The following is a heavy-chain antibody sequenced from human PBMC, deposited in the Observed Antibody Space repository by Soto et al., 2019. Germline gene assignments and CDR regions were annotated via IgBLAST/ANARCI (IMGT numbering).Heavy chain of an antibody. V-gene: IGHV3-30-3*01. CDR2: MSYDGSSK. D-gene: IGHD2-21*01. J-gene: IGHJ4*02. CDR1: GFTLSSYS. Sequence: HVQLVESGGGVVQPGRSLRLSCAASGFTLSSYSMHWVRQAPGKGLDWVAAMSYDGSSKYFADSVKGRFTISRDNSKNTLSLQMNSLGGEDSAVYYCARGRSVINHDDFEYWGQGTLVTVSS. CDR3: ARGRSVINHDDFEY.